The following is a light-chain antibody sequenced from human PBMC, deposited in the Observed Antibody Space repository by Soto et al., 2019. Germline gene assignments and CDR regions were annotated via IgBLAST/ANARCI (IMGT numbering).Light chain of an antibody. CDR3: SSFTTTSTYV. J-gene: IGLJ1*01. CDR2: EVN. CDR1: SSDVGGCDC. V-gene: IGLV2-14*01. Sequence: QSALTQPASVSGSPGQSITISCTGTSSDVGGCDCVSWYQQYPGKAPKIMIYEVNYRPSGVSNRFSGSKSGNTASLTISGLQAEGEADYYCSSFTTTSTYVFGTGTKVTVL.